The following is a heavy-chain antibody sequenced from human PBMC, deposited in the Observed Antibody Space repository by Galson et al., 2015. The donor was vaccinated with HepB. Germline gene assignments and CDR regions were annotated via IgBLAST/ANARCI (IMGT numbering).Heavy chain of an antibody. D-gene: IGHD1-1*01. Sequence: SLRLSCAASGLTFNSYAMHWVRQAPGKGLEWVALISFEGTNKFYADSVKGRFTISRDNSKNTLYLQMNSLRAEDTAVYYCAREGSKYSWKDDAFYIWGQGTMVTVSS. CDR3: AREGSKYSWKDDAFYI. CDR2: ISFEGTNK. CDR1: GLTFNSYA. V-gene: IGHV3-30-3*01. J-gene: IGHJ3*02.